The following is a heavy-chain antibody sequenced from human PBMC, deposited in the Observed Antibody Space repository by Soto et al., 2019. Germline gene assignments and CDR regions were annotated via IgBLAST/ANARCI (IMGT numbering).Heavy chain of an antibody. Sequence: QAQLVQSGAEVKKPGASVNVSCTASGYIFSTYYIHWVRQAPGQGLEWLGIINPSRGVATLAEKFQGSVNITRDTSTSTVYKEVNSLRSDDTAMYYCVRGGNIDVPGRVFEYWGQGTLVTVSS. CDR3: VRGGNIDVPGRVFEY. J-gene: IGHJ4*02. CDR1: GYIFSTYY. CDR2: INPSRGVA. V-gene: IGHV1-46*01. D-gene: IGHD6-19*01.